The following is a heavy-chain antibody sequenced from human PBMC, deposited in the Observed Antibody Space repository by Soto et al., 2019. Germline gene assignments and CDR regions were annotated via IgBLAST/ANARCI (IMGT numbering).Heavy chain of an antibody. CDR1: RGTCTSYT. CDR3: ARGVYYDFCSGYRNPYYYYYYMDV. V-gene: IGHV1-69*02. CDR2: IIPILGIA. D-gene: IGHD3-3*01. J-gene: IGHJ6*03. Sequence: SVKVSCKASRGTCTSYTISWVRQAPGQGLEWMGRIIPILGIANDAQKSQGRVTITADKSTSTVYVELRSLRSEDTAVYYCARGVYYDFCSGYRNPYYYYYYMDVWGKGTTVTVSS.